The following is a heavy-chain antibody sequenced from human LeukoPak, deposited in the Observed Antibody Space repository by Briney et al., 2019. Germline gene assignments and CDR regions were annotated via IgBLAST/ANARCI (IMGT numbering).Heavy chain of an antibody. D-gene: IGHD1-26*01. CDR1: GGSISSSSYY. Sequence: PSETLSLTCTVSGGSISSSSYYWGWIRQPPGKGLEWIGTIYSSGSTYYNPSLKSRVTISVDTSKNQFSLKLSSVTAADTAVYYCARHMRELLDSGAFDIWGQGTMVTVSS. CDR3: ARHMRELLDSGAFDI. V-gene: IGHV4-39*01. CDR2: IYSSGST. J-gene: IGHJ3*02.